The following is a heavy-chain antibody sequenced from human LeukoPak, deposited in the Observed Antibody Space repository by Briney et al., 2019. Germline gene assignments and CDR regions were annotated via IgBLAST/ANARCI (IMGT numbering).Heavy chain of an antibody. CDR2: IYTSGST. Sequence: SETLSLTCTVSGGSISSGSYYWSWIRQPAGKGLEWIGRIYTSGSTNYNPSLKSRVTISVDTSKNQFSLKLNSVTAADTAVYYCAKDLRIAAAGWGQGTLVTVSS. D-gene: IGHD6-13*01. V-gene: IGHV4-61*02. CDR1: GGSISSGSYY. J-gene: IGHJ4*02. CDR3: AKDLRIAAAG.